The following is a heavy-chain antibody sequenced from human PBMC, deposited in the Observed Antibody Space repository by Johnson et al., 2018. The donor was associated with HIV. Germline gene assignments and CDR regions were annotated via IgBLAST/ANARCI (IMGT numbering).Heavy chain of an antibody. CDR2: ISSNGGST. D-gene: IGHD3-22*01. Sequence: VQLVESGGGFVQPGGSLRLSCAASGFTFSMYAMHWVRQAPGKGLEYVSAISSNGGSTYYADSVKGRFTISRDNSKNTLYLQMDSLRAEDMAVYYCTIPYYYDSGGYQWGQGTMVTVSS. CDR1: GFTFSMYA. V-gene: IGHV3-64*07. CDR3: TIPYYYDSGGYQ. J-gene: IGHJ3*01.